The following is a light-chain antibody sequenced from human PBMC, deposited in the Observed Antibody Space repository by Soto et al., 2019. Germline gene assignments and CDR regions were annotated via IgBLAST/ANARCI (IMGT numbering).Light chain of an antibody. V-gene: IGKV3-20*01. CDR3: QQYGSSPQYT. Sequence: EIVLTQSPGTLSLSPGERATLSCRASQSVSSDYLAWYQQKPGQTPKVLIYRASSRATGIPDRFSGSGSGTDFTLTISRLEPEDFAVYYCQQYGSSPQYTFGQGTKLEIK. CDR2: RAS. CDR1: QSVSSDY. J-gene: IGKJ2*01.